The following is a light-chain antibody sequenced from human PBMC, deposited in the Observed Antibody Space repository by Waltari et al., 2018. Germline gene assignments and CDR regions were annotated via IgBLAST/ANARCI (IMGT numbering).Light chain of an antibody. CDR3: AAWDDNLTGPL. Sequence: SVLTQPPSASGTPGQTVTIPCSGSSSNIGGNFVYWYQQLPGMAPQLLIVKNNQRPPGVPDRFSGSKSGTSASLAISGLRSDDEAEYYCAAWDDNLTGPLFGGGTKVTVL. CDR2: KNN. V-gene: IGLV1-47*01. CDR1: SSNIGGNF. J-gene: IGLJ3*02.